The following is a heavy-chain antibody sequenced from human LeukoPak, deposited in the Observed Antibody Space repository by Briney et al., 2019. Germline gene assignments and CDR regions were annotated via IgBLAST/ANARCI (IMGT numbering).Heavy chain of an antibody. J-gene: IGHJ3*02. CDR2: IYSGGST. V-gene: IGHV3-53*01. Sequence: GGSLRLSCAASGFTVSSNYMSWVRQAPGKGLEWVSIIYSGGSTYYAVSVKGRFTFSRDNSENTVYFQMNSLRAEDTALYYCARDLYCSGGTCYRAFDIWGQGTMVTVSS. D-gene: IGHD2-15*01. CDR3: ARDLYCSGGTCYRAFDI. CDR1: GFTVSSNY.